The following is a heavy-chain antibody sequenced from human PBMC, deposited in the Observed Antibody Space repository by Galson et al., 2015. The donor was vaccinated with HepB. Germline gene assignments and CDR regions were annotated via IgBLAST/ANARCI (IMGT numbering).Heavy chain of an antibody. D-gene: IGHD5-24*01. CDR3: ARDEATNFDY. V-gene: IGHV3-48*01. Sequence: SLRLSCAASGFTFSSYGMNWVRQAPGKGLEWVSYISSSSSTVYYADSVKGRFTISRDNAKRSLYLQMNSLRAEDTAVYYCARDEATNFDYWGQGTLVTVSS. J-gene: IGHJ4*02. CDR2: ISSSSSTV. CDR1: GFTFSSYG.